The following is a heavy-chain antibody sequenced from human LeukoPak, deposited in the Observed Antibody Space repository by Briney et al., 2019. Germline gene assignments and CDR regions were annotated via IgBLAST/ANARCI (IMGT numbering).Heavy chain of an antibody. V-gene: IGHV3-53*01. Sequence: GGSLRLSCAASGFTVSSNYMSWVRQAPGKGMEWVSVIYSGGSTYYADSVKGRFTISRHNSKNTLYLQMNSLRAEDTAVYYCARAWPEMATIESGFTLDCWGQGTLVTVSS. CDR3: ARAWPEMATIESGFTLDC. CDR1: GFTVSSNY. J-gene: IGHJ4*02. CDR2: IYSGGST. D-gene: IGHD5-24*01.